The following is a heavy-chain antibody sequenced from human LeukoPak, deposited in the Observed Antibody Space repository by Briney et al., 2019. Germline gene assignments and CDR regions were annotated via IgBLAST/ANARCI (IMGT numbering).Heavy chain of an antibody. Sequence: ASVKVSCKASGYTFTSYYMHSVRQAPGQRLEWMVIINPSGGSTSCAQKFQARVTMTRDTSTSTVYMELSSLRSEDTAVYYCARAHHWDLQLRYFDWLSSGNWFDPWGQGTLVTVSS. CDR3: ARAHHWDLQLRYFDWLSSGNWFDP. J-gene: IGHJ5*02. CDR2: INPSGGST. V-gene: IGHV1-46*01. D-gene: IGHD3-9*01. CDR1: GYTFTSYY.